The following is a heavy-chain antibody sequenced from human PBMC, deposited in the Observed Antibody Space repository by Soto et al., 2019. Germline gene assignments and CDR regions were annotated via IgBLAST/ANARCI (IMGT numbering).Heavy chain of an antibody. J-gene: IGHJ6*02. Sequence: EVELVESGGALVKPGGSLTVSCAASGFTFSFFTMNWVRQAPGKGLEWVSSIVGSSNYKHYADSVKGRFSISRDNAKNSLYLHMSSLRAEDTGIYYCTRVGNYYSYAMDVWGQGTTVTVSS. V-gene: IGHV3-21*01. CDR2: IVGSSNYK. CDR3: TRVGNYYSYAMDV. CDR1: GFTFSFFT. D-gene: IGHD2-15*01.